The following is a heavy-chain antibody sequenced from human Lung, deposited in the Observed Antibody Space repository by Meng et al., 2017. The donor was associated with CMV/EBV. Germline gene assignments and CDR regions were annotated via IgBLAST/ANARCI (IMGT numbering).Heavy chain of an antibody. CDR1: GGSISSYY. CDR2: IYYSGST. Sequence: GSLRLXCTVSGGSISSYYWSWIRQPPGKGLEWIGYIYYSGSTNYNPSLKSRVTISVDTSKNQFSLKLSSVTAADTAVYYCARAPGLRGYMAVWGPGTTVNGAS. D-gene: IGHD5-12*01. V-gene: IGHV4-59*01. CDR3: ARAPGLRGYMAV. J-gene: IGHJ6*02.